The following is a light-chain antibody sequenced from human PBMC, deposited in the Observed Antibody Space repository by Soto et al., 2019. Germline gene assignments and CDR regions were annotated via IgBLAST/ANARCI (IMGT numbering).Light chain of an antibody. V-gene: IGLV7-43*01. CDR3: LLYLSGHVRL. J-gene: IGLJ7*01. Sequence: QTVVTQEPSLTVSPGGTVTLTCASSTGEVTSGYFPNWIQQKPGQAPRPLIYSTSNKHSWTPARFSGSLLGGKAALTLSGVQPEDEAEYYCLLYLSGHVRLFGGGTQLTVL. CDR2: STS. CDR1: TGEVTSGYF.